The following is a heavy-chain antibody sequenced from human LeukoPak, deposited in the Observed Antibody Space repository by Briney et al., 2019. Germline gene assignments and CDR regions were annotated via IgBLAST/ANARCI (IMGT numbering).Heavy chain of an antibody. D-gene: IGHD3-3*02. CDR3: ASDVYQGVLGWFDP. J-gene: IGHJ5*02. V-gene: IGHV4-39*01. CDR2: IYYSGST. CDR1: GGSISSSTYY. Sequence: KTSETLSLTCTVSGGSISSSTYYWGWIRQPPGKGLEWIGTIYYSGSTYYNPSLKSRITISVDTSKNQFSLKVTSVTAADTAVYYCASDVYQGVLGWFDPWGQGTLVTVSS.